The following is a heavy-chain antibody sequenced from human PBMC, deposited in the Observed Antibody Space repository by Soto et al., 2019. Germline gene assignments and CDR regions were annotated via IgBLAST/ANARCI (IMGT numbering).Heavy chain of an antibody. D-gene: IGHD6-19*01. CDR2: INAANGNV. CDR3: ARAVGQFDP. Sequence: QVQLVQSGAEVKKPGASVKVSCKASGYNFSSYALHWVRQAPGQRLEWMGWINAANGNVKYSQKFQGRVTITRDTAASTAYMELSSLRSEDTAVYYCARAVGQFDPWGKGTLVTVSS. V-gene: IGHV1-3*01. J-gene: IGHJ5*02. CDR1: GYNFSSYA.